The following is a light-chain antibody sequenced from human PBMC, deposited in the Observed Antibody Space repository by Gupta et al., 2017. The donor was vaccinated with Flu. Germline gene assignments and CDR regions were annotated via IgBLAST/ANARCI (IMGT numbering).Light chain of an antibody. CDR2: DND. Sequence: HSVLTQPPSLSAAPRQPVSISSSGSTFSIGSNSVAWYLHFPGTAPKLLIYDNDKRPSGIPDRFSGSKSGTSATLGITGLQTGDEADYYCGTWDNTLSAVFGGGTKLTVL. CDR3: GTWDNTLSAV. J-gene: IGLJ3*02. V-gene: IGLV1-51*01. CDR1: TFSIGSNS.